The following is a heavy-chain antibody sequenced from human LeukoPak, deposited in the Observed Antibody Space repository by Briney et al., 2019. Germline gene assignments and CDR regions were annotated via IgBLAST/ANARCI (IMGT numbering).Heavy chain of an antibody. J-gene: IGHJ3*02. CDR1: GFTFSSYA. D-gene: IGHD5-12*01. CDR3: AKGTSGQWLPFNAFDI. CDR2: ISGSGGST. Sequence: GGSLRLSCAASGFTFSSYAMSWVRQAPGKGLEWVSAISGSGGSTYYADSVKGRFTISRDNSKNTLYLQMNSLRAEDTAVYYCAKGTSGQWLPFNAFDIWGQGTMVTVSS. V-gene: IGHV3-23*01.